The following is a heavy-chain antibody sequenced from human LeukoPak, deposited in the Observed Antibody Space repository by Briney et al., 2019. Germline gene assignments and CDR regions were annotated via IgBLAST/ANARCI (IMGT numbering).Heavy chain of an antibody. CDR3: TTDVLYYDSSGYPFDY. D-gene: IGHD3-22*01. CDR2: IKSKTDGGTT. J-gene: IGHJ4*02. V-gene: IGHV3-15*01. CDR1: GFTFSTYD. Sequence: GGSLRLSCAASGFTFSTYDMNWVRQAPGKGLEWVGRIKSKTDGGTTDYAAPVKGRFTISRDDSKNTLYLQMNSLKTEDTAVYYCTTDVLYYDSSGYPFDYWGQGTLVTVSP.